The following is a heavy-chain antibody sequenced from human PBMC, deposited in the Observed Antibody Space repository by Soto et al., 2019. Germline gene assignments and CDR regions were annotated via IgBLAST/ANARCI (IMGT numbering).Heavy chain of an antibody. J-gene: IGHJ2*01. Sequence: GGSLRLSCAASGFTFSDYYMSWIRHAPGKGLEWVSYISSSGSTIYYADSVKGRFTISRDNAKNSLYLQMNSLRAEDTAVYYCARDASVDYDFWSGYYTRGYFDLWGRGTLVTVSS. CDR3: ARDASVDYDFWSGYYTRGYFDL. CDR1: GFTFSDYY. CDR2: ISSSGSTI. V-gene: IGHV3-11*01. D-gene: IGHD3-3*01.